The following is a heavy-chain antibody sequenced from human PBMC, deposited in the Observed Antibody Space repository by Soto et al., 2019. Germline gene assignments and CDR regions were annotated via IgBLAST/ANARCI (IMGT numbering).Heavy chain of an antibody. CDR1: GGSISSYY. Sequence: QVQLQESGPGLVKPSETLSLTCTVSGGSISSYYWSWIRQSPGKGLEWIGYIYYSGSTYYNPSLTSRVTISVDTYKYESSLKLSSVASAATALYSCARRYGSCFDFWGQATLVTVSS. CDR3: ARRYGSCFDF. CDR2: IYYSGST. V-gene: IGHV4-59*08. J-gene: IGHJ4*02. D-gene: IGHD5-18*01.